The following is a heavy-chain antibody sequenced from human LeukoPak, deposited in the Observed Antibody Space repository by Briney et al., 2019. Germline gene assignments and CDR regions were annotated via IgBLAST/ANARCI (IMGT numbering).Heavy chain of an antibody. Sequence: GGSLRLSCVASGFTFSSNGMHWVRQAPGKGLEWVTFIQYDGSKKYYADSMKGRFTIPRDNSKNTLYLEMNSLRAEDTAVYYCAKDIGSYYDYWGQGILATVSS. CDR3: AKDIGSYYDY. D-gene: IGHD3-10*01. V-gene: IGHV3-30*02. CDR2: IQYDGSKK. J-gene: IGHJ4*02. CDR1: GFTFSSNG.